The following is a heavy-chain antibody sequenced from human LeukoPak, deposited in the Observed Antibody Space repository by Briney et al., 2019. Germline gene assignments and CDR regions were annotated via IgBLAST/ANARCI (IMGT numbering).Heavy chain of an antibody. Sequence: SPILSLTCSISGDSVTSNSASWHWIRQSPSRGLEWLGRTYYTSKWNSDYAESVKSRITINPDTSKNQFSLHLNSVTPEDTAVYYCARDPDSSYEWGPFDPWGQGILVTVSS. V-gene: IGHV6-1*01. D-gene: IGHD1-26*01. CDR2: TYYTSKWNS. CDR3: ARDPDSSYEWGPFDP. J-gene: IGHJ5*02. CDR1: GDSVTSNSAS.